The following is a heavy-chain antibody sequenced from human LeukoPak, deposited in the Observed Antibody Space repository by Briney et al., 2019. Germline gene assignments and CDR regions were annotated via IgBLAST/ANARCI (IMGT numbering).Heavy chain of an antibody. J-gene: IGHJ3*02. Sequence: GGSLRLSCAASGFTFNNYAMHWVRQAPGEGLEWVAVISRDGTDQYYADSVKGRLTISRDNSQSTLYLHMNSLSTEDTALYYCARAVPAPGTPENAFDIWGQGTMVTVSS. CDR1: GFTFNNYA. V-gene: IGHV3-30*04. D-gene: IGHD6-13*01. CDR2: ISRDGTDQ. CDR3: ARAVPAPGTPENAFDI.